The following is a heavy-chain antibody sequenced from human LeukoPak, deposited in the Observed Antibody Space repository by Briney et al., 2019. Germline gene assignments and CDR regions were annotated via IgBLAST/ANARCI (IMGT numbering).Heavy chain of an antibody. CDR1: GLTFSNAW. J-gene: IGHJ4*02. Sequence: PGGSLRLSCTASGLTFSNAWMTWVRQAPGKGLEWVGRIESNPDGGRADYAAPVKGRFTISRDDSKNTLYLEMNGLQTEDTGFYYRTTDRMYSLPGCWGQGTLVTVSS. D-gene: IGHD6-13*01. CDR2: IESNPDGGRA. CDR3: TTDRMYSLPGC. V-gene: IGHV3-15*04.